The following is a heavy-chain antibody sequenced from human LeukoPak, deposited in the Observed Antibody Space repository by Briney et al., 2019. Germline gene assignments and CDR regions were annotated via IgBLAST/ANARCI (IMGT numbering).Heavy chain of an antibody. J-gene: IGHJ4*02. CDR2: ISSSDGST. Sequence: GGSLRLSCAASGFTFSTYAMSWVRQAPGKGLEWVSGISSSDGSTYYAGSVKGRFTISRDNCALRLHLQMHRLRADDPAVYYCLHGYYYDSSAYALRDHHFDYWGQGPLVTVSS. CDR1: GFTFSTYA. V-gene: IGHV3-23*01. CDR3: LHGYYYDSSAYALRDHHFDY. D-gene: IGHD3-22*01.